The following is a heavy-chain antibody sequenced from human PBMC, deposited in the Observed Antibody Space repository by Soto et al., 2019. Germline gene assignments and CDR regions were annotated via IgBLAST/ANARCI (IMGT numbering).Heavy chain of an antibody. D-gene: IGHD3-10*01. V-gene: IGHV4-4*07. CDR3: AREGGITMVRGVIPVYYYGMDV. J-gene: IGHJ6*02. Sequence: SETLSLTCTVSGGSISSYYWSWIRQPAGKGLEWIGRIYTSGSTNYNPSLKSRVTMSVDTSKNQFSLKLSSVTAADTAVYYCAREGGITMVRGVIPVYYYGMDVWGQGTTVTVSS. CDR1: GGSISSYY. CDR2: IYTSGST.